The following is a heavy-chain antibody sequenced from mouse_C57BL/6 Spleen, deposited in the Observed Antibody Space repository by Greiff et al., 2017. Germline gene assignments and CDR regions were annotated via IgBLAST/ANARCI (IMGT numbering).Heavy chain of an antibody. D-gene: IGHD2-3*01. CDR1: GFNIKDDY. Sequence: VQLQQSGAELVRPRASVKLSCTASGFNIKDDYMHWVKQRPEQGLEWIGWIDPENGDTEYASKFQGKATITADTSSNTAYLQLSSLTSEDTAVYYCTTRTGYDGTGNYAMDYWGQGTSVTVSS. CDR2: IDPENGDT. V-gene: IGHV14-4*01. CDR3: TTRTGYDGTGNYAMDY. J-gene: IGHJ4*01.